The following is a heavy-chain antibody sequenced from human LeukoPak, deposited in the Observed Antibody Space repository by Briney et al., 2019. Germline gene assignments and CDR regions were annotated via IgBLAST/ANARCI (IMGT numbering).Heavy chain of an antibody. V-gene: IGHV4-4*07. D-gene: IGHD3-10*01. CDR1: GGSISSYY. CDR3: ARDPNYHYDSGSHYFDY. Sequence: SETLSLTCTVSGGSISSYYWSWIRQPAGKGLEWIGRFYTSGSTNYNPSLKSRVTMSVDTSKNQFSLKLSSVTAADTAVYYCARDPNYHYDSGSHYFDYWGQGTLVSVSS. J-gene: IGHJ4*02. CDR2: FYTSGST.